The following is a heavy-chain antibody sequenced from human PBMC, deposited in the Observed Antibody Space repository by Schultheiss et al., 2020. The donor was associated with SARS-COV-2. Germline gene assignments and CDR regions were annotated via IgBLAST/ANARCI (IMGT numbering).Heavy chain of an antibody. V-gene: IGHV4-38-2*01. Sequence: SETLSLTCAVSGYSISSGYYWGWIRQPPGKGLEWIGSIYHSGSTYYNPSLKSRVTISVDTSKNQFSLKLSSVTAADTAVYYCTRGGRGPDDYWGQGTLVTVSS. CDR3: TRGGRGPDDY. J-gene: IGHJ4*02. D-gene: IGHD3-10*01. CDR2: IYHSGST. CDR1: GYSISSGYY.